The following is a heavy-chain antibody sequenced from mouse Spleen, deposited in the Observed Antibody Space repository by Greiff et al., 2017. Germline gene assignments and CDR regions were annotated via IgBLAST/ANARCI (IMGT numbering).Heavy chain of an antibody. V-gene: IGHV5-2*01. D-gene: IGHD1-1*01. Sequence: ESLKLSCESNEYEFPSHDMSWVRKTPEKRLELVAAINSDGGSTYYPDTMERRFIISRDNTKKTLYLQMSSLRSEDTALYYCARGYYGSGAMDYWGQGTSVTVSS. J-gene: IGHJ4*01. CDR2: INSDGGST. CDR1: EYEFPSHD. CDR3: ARGYYGSGAMDY.